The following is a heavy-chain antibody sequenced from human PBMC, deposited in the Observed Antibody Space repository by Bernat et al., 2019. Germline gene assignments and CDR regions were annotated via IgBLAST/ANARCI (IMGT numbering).Heavy chain of an antibody. V-gene: IGHV3-30-3*01. D-gene: IGHD5-24*01. CDR3: ARGGYRYGSRWLQSPQSYYYYGMDV. CDR1: GFTFSSYA. Sequence: QVQLVESGGGVVQPGRSLRLSCAASGFTFSSYAMHWVHQAPGKGLEWVAVISFDGSNKYYADSVKGRFTISRDSSKNTLYLQMNSLRAEDTAVYYCARGGYRYGSRWLQSPQSYYYYGMDVWGQGTTVTVSS. J-gene: IGHJ6*02. CDR2: ISFDGSNK.